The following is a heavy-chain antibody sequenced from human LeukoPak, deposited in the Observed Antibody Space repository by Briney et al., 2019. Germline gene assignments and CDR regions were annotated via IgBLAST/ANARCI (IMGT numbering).Heavy chain of an antibody. V-gene: IGHV3-30*03. CDR3: ARELAAQVRWFDP. CDR1: GFTFSSYG. J-gene: IGHJ5*02. D-gene: IGHD6-6*01. CDR2: ISYDGSNK. Sequence: GGSLRLSRAASGFTFSSYGMHWVRQAPGKGLEWVAVISYDGSNKYYADSVKGRFTISRDNSKNTLYLQMNSLRAEDTAVYYCARELAAQVRWFDPWSQGTLVTVSS.